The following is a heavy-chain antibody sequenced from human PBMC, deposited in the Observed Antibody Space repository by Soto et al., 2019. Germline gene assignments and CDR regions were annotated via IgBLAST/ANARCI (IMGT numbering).Heavy chain of an antibody. J-gene: IGHJ4*02. V-gene: IGHV3-23*01. D-gene: IGHD1-26*01. CDR1: GVTFSSHV. CDR2: ISASGGNT. CDR3: ARGAALEY. Sequence: GGSLRLSCLASGVTFSSHVMTWLRQTPGKGLEWVSGISASGGNTSYADSVKGRFTVSRDEAKNTLYLQMNSLRDDDSGIYFCARGAALEYWGLGTLVTVSS.